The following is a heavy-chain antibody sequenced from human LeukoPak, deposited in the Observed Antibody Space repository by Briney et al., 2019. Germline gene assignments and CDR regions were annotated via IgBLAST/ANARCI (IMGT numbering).Heavy chain of an antibody. J-gene: IGHJ4*02. Sequence: GGSLRLSCAASGFTVSSNYMSWVRQAPGKGLEWVSYISSSSSTIYYADSVKGRFTISRDNAKNSLYLQMNSLRAEDTAVYYCASFLGRIVGATTVDYWGQGTLVTVSS. CDR2: ISSSSSTI. CDR3: ASFLGRIVGATTVDY. D-gene: IGHD1-26*01. V-gene: IGHV3-48*04. CDR1: GFTVSSNY.